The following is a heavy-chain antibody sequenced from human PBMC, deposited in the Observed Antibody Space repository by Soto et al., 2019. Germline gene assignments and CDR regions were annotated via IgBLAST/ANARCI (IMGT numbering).Heavy chain of an antibody. CDR1: GFPFSTYW. V-gene: IGHV3-7*04. CDR2: INEDGSVK. D-gene: IGHD7-27*01. J-gene: IGHJ4*02. Sequence: EVQLVESGGGVVQPGGSLRLSCAASGFPFSTYWMFWGRQAPGKGLEWVANINEDGSVKHHVDSVKGRFTVSRDNAKKSLYLQMNSLRSEDTAVYYCVREESWGPDKWGQGTRVTVSS. CDR3: VREESWGPDK.